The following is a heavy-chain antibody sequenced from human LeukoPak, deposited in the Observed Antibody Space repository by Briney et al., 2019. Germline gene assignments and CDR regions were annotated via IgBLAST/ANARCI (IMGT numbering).Heavy chain of an antibody. CDR2: IYYSGST. CDR3: AGHPGGTAAFDT. V-gene: IGHV4-59*08. CDR1: GGSISSYY. J-gene: IGHJ3*02. Sequence: SETLSLTCTVSGGSISSYYWSWIRQPPGKGLEWIAYIYYSGSTNYNPSLKSRVTISVDTSKNQFSLKLSSVTAADTAVYYCAGHPGGTAAFDTWGQGTMVTVFS. D-gene: IGHD1-14*01.